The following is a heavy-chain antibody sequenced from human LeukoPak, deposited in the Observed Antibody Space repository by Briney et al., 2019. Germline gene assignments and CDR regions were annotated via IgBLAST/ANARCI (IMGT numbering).Heavy chain of an antibody. V-gene: IGHV4-59*01. CDR3: ARGGAARLHFQN. Sequence: SETLSLTCTVSGGSISTYYWNWIRQPPGKGLEWIGYIYHSGSTNYNPSLQSRVTILVDTSKNQFSLNLNSVTAADTAVYYCARGGAARLHFQNWGQGTLVTVSS. D-gene: IGHD6-6*01. CDR2: IYHSGST. J-gene: IGHJ1*01. CDR1: GGSISTYY.